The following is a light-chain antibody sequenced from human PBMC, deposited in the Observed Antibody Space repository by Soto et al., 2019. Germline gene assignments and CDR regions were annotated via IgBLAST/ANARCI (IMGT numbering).Light chain of an antibody. CDR2: NNN. V-gene: IGLV1-44*01. J-gene: IGLJ3*02. Sequence: QSVLTQPPSASGTPGQRVTISCSGSSSNIGSNYVYWYQQLPGMAPKLLMYNNNQRPSGVPDRFSGSKSGTSASLAISGLQSEDEADYHCATWDDSLNGLVFGGGTQLTVL. CDR3: ATWDDSLNGLV. CDR1: SSNIGSNY.